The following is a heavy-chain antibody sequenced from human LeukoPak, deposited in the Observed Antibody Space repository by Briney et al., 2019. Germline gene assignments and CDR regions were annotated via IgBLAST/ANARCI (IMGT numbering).Heavy chain of an antibody. CDR1: GGTFSSYA. D-gene: IGHD3-22*01. Sequence: SVKVSCKASGGTFSSYAISWVRQAPGQGLEWMGGIIPIFGTANYAQKFQGRVTITADESTSTAYMELSSLRSEDTAVYYCARGYYDSSGYYPFDYRGQGTLVTVSS. CDR2: IIPIFGTA. V-gene: IGHV1-69*13. J-gene: IGHJ4*02. CDR3: ARGYYDSSGYYPFDY.